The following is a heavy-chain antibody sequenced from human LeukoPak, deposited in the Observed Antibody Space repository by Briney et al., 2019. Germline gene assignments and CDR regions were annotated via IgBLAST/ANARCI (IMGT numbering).Heavy chain of an antibody. CDR1: GFTVTSNY. D-gene: IGHD5-12*01. J-gene: IGHJ4*02. CDR3: ARLDNLVPTPTFDY. V-gene: IGHV3-23*01. CDR2: INESGDKT. Sequence: GGSLRLSCAASGFTVTSNYMSWVRQAPGKGLEWVSSINESGDKTYDADSVKGRFTISRDTSKNTLYLQMNSLRAEDTAVYYCARLDNLVPTPTFDYWGQGTLVTVSS.